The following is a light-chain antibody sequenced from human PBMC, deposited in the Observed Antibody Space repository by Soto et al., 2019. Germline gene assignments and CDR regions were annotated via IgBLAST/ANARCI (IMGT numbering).Light chain of an antibody. Sequence: QAVVTQEPSVTVSPGGTVTLTCGSSAGVVTRDHYPNWFQQKPGQPPRALISTTTNRHSWTPARFSGSLLVDKAALTLSGVQPEDEADYYCLLYFGGPWVFGGGTKLTVL. CDR2: TTT. CDR3: LLYFGGPWV. J-gene: IGLJ3*02. V-gene: IGLV7-43*01. CDR1: AGVVTRDHY.